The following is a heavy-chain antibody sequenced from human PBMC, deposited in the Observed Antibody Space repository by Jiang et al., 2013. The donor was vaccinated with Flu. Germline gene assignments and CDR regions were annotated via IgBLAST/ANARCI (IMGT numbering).Heavy chain of an antibody. CDR2: IYYSGST. Sequence: GSGLVKPSETLSLTCTVSGGSISSYYWSWIRQPPGKGLEWIGYIYYSGSTNYNPSLKSRVTISVDTSKNQFSLKLSSVTAADTAVYYCAAGIFTIFGVVIGWGQGTLVTVSS. V-gene: IGHV4-59*01. CDR3: AAGIFTIFGVVIG. J-gene: IGHJ4*02. D-gene: IGHD3-3*01. CDR1: GGSISSYY.